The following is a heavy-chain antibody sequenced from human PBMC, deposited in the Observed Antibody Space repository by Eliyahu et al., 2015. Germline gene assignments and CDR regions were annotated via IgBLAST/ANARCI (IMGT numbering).Heavy chain of an antibody. CDR3: AHNTAAAGSFDY. Sequence: QITLKESGPTLVKPTQTLTLTCNVSGFSLNTGGVGVAWXRQPPGKALEWLVVIYWNDDKRYSPSLKNRFSITKDTSKNQVVFTMTNADPVDTATYYCAHNTAAAGSFDYWGRGNPGHRLL. J-gene: IGHJ4*02. D-gene: IGHD6-25*01. CDR1: GFSLNTGGVG. V-gene: IGHV2-5*01. CDR2: IYWNDDK.